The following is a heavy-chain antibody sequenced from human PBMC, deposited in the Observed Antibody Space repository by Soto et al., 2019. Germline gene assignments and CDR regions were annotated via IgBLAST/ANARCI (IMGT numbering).Heavy chain of an antibody. CDR3: ADTPRY. J-gene: IGHJ4*02. CDR2: IYYSGST. Sequence: SETLSLTSSVSGGPTSIYYWSWIRQPPGKGLEWIGYIYYSGSTDYSPSLKSRVTMSIDTSQNQVSLKLTSVTTADTAVYYCADTPRYWGQGTLVTVS. V-gene: IGHV4-59*01. CDR1: GGPTSIYY. D-gene: IGHD2-15*01.